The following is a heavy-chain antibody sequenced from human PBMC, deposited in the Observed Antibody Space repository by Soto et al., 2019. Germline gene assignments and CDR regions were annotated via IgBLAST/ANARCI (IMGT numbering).Heavy chain of an antibody. J-gene: IGHJ4*02. CDR2: IYYSGST. Sequence: SETLCLTCTVAGGSIRGGGYYWSWIRQHPGKGLEWIGYIYYSGSTYYNPSLKSRVTISVDTSKNQFSLKLSSVTAADTAVYYCARIVGATVDYWGQGTLVTVSS. CDR1: GGSIRGGGYY. CDR3: ARIVGATVDY. V-gene: IGHV4-31*03. D-gene: IGHD1-26*01.